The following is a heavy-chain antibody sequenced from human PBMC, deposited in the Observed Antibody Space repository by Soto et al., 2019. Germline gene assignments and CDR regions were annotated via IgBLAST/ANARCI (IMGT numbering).Heavy chain of an antibody. D-gene: IGHD1-1*01. V-gene: IGHV4-4*07. CDR3: VRDGTKTLRDWFDP. CDR2: IYATGTT. J-gene: IGHJ5*02. Sequence: SETLSLTCAVSGASISGFYWSWIRKSAGKGLEWIGRIYATGTTDYNPSLKSRVMMSVDTSKKQFSLKLRSVTAADTAVYYCVRDGTKTLRDWFDPWGQGISVTVSS. CDR1: GASISGFY.